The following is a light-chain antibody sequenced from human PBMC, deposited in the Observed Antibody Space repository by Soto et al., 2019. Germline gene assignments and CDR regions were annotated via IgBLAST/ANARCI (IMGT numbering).Light chain of an antibody. J-gene: IGLJ1*01. V-gene: IGLV1-51*02. Sequence: QSVLTQPPSVSAAPGQKVTISCSGTSSNIGNNYVSWYQHFPGTAPKLLIYEDNKRPSEIPDRFSGSKSGTSATLGITGLQTGDEADYYCGTWDSSLSTFVFGTGTKVTVL. CDR2: EDN. CDR3: GTWDSSLSTFV. CDR1: SSNIGNNY.